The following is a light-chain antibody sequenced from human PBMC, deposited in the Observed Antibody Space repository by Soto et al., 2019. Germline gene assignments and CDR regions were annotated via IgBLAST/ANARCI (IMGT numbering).Light chain of an antibody. CDR1: SSNIGSHT. CDR2: SNT. V-gene: IGLV1-44*01. CDR3: AAWYDSLNGVV. J-gene: IGLJ2*01. Sequence: QSVLTQPPSASGTPGQTIAISCSGGSSNIGSHTVNWYQQLPGTDPRLLIYSNTHRPSGVPDRFSGSKSGASASLAISGLQSEYEGDYYCAAWYDSLNGVVFGGGTQLTVL.